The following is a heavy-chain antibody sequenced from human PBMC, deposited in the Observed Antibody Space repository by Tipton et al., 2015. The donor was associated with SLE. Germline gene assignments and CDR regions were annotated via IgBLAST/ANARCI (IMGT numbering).Heavy chain of an antibody. J-gene: IGHJ4*02. CDR3: ARHSIVGATKSYFDY. Sequence: QSGPEVKKPGESLKISCKGSGYSFSCYWIGWVRQMPGKGLEWMGIIYPGDSDTRYSPSFQGQVTISADKSISTAYLQWSSLKASDTAIYYCARHSIVGATKSYFDYWGQGTLVTVSS. CDR1: GYSFSCYW. D-gene: IGHD1-26*01. V-gene: IGHV5-51*01. CDR2: IYPGDSDT.